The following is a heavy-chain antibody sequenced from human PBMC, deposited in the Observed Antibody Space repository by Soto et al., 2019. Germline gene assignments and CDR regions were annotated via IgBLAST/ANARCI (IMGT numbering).Heavy chain of an antibody. Sequence: SETLSLTCTVSGGSISSSSYYWGWIRQPPGKGLEWIGSIYYSGSTYYNPSLKSRVTISVDTSKNQFSLKLSSVTAADTAVYYCASQSIHTVRGVIVVWFDPWGQGTLVTVSS. D-gene: IGHD3-10*01. CDR2: IYYSGST. CDR1: GGSISSSSYY. J-gene: IGHJ5*02. V-gene: IGHV4-39*01. CDR3: ASQSIHTVRGVIVVWFDP.